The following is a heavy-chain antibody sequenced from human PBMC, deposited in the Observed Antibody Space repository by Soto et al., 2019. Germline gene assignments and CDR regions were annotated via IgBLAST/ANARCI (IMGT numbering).Heavy chain of an antibody. CDR3: ARDVIRATTLRNAMDV. J-gene: IGHJ6*02. Sequence: VQLQESGPGLVKPSQTLSLTCTVSGGSISSGDYNWNWIRQPPGKGLEWIGYIYYSGKTYYNPSLKSRVTISVDTSKNQFSLKLSSVTAADTAVYYCARDVIRATTLRNAMDVWGQGTTVTVSS. CDR1: GGSISSGDYN. V-gene: IGHV4-30-4*01. D-gene: IGHD2-21*01. CDR2: IYYSGKT.